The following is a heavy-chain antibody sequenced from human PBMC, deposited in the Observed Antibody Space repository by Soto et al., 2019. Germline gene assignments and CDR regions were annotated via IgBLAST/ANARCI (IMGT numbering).Heavy chain of an antibody. CDR1: GFPFTKAW. CDR2: IRSKTSSETR. J-gene: IGHJ3*02. CDR3: TTDGFTGIVGI. V-gene: IGHV3-15*01. D-gene: IGHD3-22*01. Sequence: LRLSCAASGFPFTKAWMTWVRQAPGKGLEWVGRIRSKTSSETREYAAPVKGRFTISRDDSKNMLYLEMNSLKIEDTGVYHCTTDGFTGIVGIWGQGTMVTVSS.